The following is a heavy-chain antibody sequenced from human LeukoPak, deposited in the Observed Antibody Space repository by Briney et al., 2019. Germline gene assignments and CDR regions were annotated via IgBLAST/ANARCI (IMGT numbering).Heavy chain of an antibody. D-gene: IGHD6-19*01. CDR1: GFTFSSYA. J-gene: IGHJ6*03. CDR2: ISGSGGST. CDR3: AKGSSGWYGGGHDYYYYYMDV. V-gene: IGHV3-23*01. Sequence: PGGSLRLSCAASGFTFSSYAMSWVRQAPGKGLEWVSAISGSGGSTYYADSVKGRFTISRDNSKNTLYLQMNSLRAEDTAVYYCAKGSSGWYGGGHDYYYYYMDVWGKGTTVTVSS.